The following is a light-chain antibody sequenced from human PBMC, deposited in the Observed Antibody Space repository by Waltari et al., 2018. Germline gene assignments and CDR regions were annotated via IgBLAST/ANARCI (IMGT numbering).Light chain of an antibody. CDR1: NSNVDILHL. J-gene: IGLJ1*01. CDR2: EIS. Sequence: QSALTQPASVSGSPGQSITISCTAVNSNVDILHLVSWYQHHPGRNPRLLIYEISQRPSGISNRFSGSKSGNTASLTISGLQSEDEADYFCCSFAGYGIYVFGSGTQVSVL. V-gene: IGLV2-23*02. CDR3: CSFAGYGIYV.